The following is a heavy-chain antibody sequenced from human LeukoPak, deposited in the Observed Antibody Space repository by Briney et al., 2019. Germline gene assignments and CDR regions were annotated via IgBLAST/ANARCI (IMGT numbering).Heavy chain of an antibody. V-gene: IGHV4-59*07. CDR1: GGSISSYY. CDR2: IYYSGST. CDR3: ARKGISSGNALLDY. Sequence: PSDTLSLICTVSGGSISSYYWSWIWQPPGKGLEWIGYIYYSGSTNYNPSLKSRVTISVDTSKNQFSLKLSSVTAADTAVYYCARKGISSGNALLDYGGQGTLVTVSS. J-gene: IGHJ4*02. D-gene: IGHD3-22*01.